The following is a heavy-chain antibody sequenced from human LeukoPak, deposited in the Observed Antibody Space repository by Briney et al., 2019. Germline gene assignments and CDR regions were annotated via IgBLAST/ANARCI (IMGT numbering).Heavy chain of an antibody. CDR3: ARDVGLYCSSTSCYAFDI. J-gene: IGHJ3*02. V-gene: IGHV3-48*01. CDR2: ISSSSSTI. D-gene: IGHD2-2*01. Sequence: PGGSLRLSCAASGFTFSSYSMNWVRQAPGKGLEWVSYISSSSSTIYYADSVKGRFTISRDNAKNSLYLQMNSLRAEDTAVYYCARDVGLYCSSTSCYAFDIWGQGTMVTVSS. CDR1: GFTFSSYS.